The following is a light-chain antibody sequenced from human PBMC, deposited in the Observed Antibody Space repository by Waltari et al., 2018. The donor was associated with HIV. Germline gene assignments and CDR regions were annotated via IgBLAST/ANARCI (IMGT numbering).Light chain of an antibody. J-gene: IGLJ1*01. CDR3: SSYTRSSTLGV. V-gene: IGLV2-14*03. Sequence: QSALTQPASVSGSPGPSITISCPGTSSDVGRYNHVSWYQQHPGTAPKLMIFGVSNRPSGVSNRFSGSKSGNTASLTISGLQAEDEADYYCSSYTRSSTLGVFGTGTKVTVL. CDR2: GVS. CDR1: SSDVGRYNH.